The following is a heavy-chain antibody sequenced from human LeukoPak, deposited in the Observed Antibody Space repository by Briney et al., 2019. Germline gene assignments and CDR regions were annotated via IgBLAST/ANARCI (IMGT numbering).Heavy chain of an antibody. CDR1: GFTFDNYA. D-gene: IGHD3-3*01. J-gene: IGHJ6*03. CDR3: AKSHRGGLRFMVGFFYMDV. CDR2: VSGTAKNT. V-gene: IGHV3-23*01. Sequence: TGGSLRLSCTASGFTFDNYAMSWVRQAPGQGLEWVSAVSGTAKNTYYADSVKDRFTTSRDNSNNTVYLQMKSLRAEDTAVYYCAKSHRGGLRFMVGFFYMDVWGSGTTVAVSS.